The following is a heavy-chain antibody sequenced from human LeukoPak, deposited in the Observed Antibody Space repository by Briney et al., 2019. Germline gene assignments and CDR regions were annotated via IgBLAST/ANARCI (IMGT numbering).Heavy chain of an antibody. J-gene: IGHJ4*02. V-gene: IGHV3-74*01. CDR3: ARALNDYFDY. CDR1: GFTFSDYY. Sequence: PGGSLRLSCAASGFTFSDYYMSWIRQAPGKGLVWVSRINSDGSSTSYADSVKGRFTISRDNAKNTLYLQMNSLRAEDTAVYYCARALNDYFDYWGQGTLVTVSS. CDR2: INSDGSST.